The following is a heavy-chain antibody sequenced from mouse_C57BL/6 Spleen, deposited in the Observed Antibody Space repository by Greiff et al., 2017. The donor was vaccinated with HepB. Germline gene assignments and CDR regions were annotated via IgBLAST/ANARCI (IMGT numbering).Heavy chain of an antibody. CDR1: GYTFTSYW. V-gene: IGHV1-72*01. CDR2: IDPNSGGT. Sequence: VKLQQPGAELVKPGASVKLSCKASGYTFTSYWMHWVKQRPGRGLEWIGRIDPNSGGTKYNEKFKSKATLTVDKPSSTAYMQLSSLTSEDSAVYYCARRSNDWYFDVWGTGTTVTVSS. CDR3: ARRSNDWYFDV. D-gene: IGHD2-5*01. J-gene: IGHJ1*03.